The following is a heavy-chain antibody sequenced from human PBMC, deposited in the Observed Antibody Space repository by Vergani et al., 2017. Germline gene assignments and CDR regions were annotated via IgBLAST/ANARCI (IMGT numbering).Heavy chain of an antibody. D-gene: IGHD3-22*01. CDR2: IWYDGSNK. CDR3: ARQASYYYDRSGHYYEGWFDP. J-gene: IGHJ5*02. V-gene: IGHV3-33*01. Sequence: QVQLVESGGGVVQPGRSLRLSCAASGFRFSSYGMNWVRQAPGKGLEWVAVIWYDGSNKYYADSVKGRFTISRDNSQNTVNLQMNSLRVDDTAVYYCARQASYYYDRSGHYYEGWFDPWGKGTLVTVSS. CDR1: GFRFSSYG.